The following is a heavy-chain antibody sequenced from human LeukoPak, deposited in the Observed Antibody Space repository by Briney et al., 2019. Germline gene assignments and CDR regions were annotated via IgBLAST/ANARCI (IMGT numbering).Heavy chain of an antibody. CDR1: GGSISSSSYY. D-gene: IGHD1-26*01. CDR3: ARAAGAHMDV. CDR2: IYYSGST. Sequence: SETLSLTCTVSGGSISSSSYYWGWIRQPPGKGLEWIGSIYYSGSTYYNPSLKSRVTISVDTSKNQFSLKLSSVTAADTAVYYCARAAGAHMDVWGKGTTVTVSS. J-gene: IGHJ6*03. V-gene: IGHV4-39*07.